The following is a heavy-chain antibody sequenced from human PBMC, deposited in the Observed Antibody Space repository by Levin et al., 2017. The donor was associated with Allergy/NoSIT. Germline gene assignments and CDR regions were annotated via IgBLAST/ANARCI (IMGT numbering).Heavy chain of an antibody. V-gene: IGHV3-21*01. D-gene: IGHD6-19*01. Sequence: GESLKISCAASGFTFSSYSMNWVRQAPGKGLEWVSSISSSSSYIYYADSVKGRFTISRDNAKNSLYLQMNSLRAEDTAVYYCARGSSGWMDYWGQGTLVTVSS. CDR3: ARGSSGWMDY. J-gene: IGHJ4*02. CDR1: GFTFSSYS. CDR2: ISSSSSYI.